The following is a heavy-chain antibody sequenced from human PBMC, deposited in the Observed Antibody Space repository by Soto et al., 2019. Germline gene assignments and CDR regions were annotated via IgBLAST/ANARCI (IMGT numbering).Heavy chain of an antibody. CDR3: ARGMAPPGAPAWYYFDS. D-gene: IGHD6-13*01. V-gene: IGHV4-4*07. CDR2: FSLSGTT. Sequence: SETLSLTCTVSGASITGSSYWSWIRQPAGKGLEWIGRFSLSGTTNYNPSLRSRVTMSADVSKNQFSLRLTSVTAADTALYYCARGMAPPGAPAWYYFDSWGQGTLVTVSS. J-gene: IGHJ4*02. CDR1: GASITGSSY.